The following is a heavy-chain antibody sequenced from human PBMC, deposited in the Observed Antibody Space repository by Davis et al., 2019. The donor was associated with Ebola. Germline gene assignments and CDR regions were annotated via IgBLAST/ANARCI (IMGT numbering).Heavy chain of an antibody. CDR2: IYYSGST. CDR3: ARHILQSWFDP. V-gene: IGHV4-59*08. CDR1: GGSFSGYY. Sequence: SETLSLTCAVYGGSFSGYYWSWIRPHPGKGLEWIGYIYYSGSTYYNPSLKSRVTISVDTSKNQFSLKLSSVTAADTAVYYCARHILQSWFDPWGQGTLVTVSS. J-gene: IGHJ5*02. D-gene: IGHD2-2*02.